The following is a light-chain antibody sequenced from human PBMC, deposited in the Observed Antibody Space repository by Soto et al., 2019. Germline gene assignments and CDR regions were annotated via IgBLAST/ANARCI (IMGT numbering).Light chain of an antibody. CDR3: QQLNSYPLT. CDR2: AAS. J-gene: IGKJ4*01. V-gene: IGKV1-9*01. Sequence: DIQLTQSPSFLSASVGDRVTITCRASLGMSNYVAWYQQIPGKAPKLLIYAASTLLSGVPSRFSGSESGTEFTLTISSLQPEDFATYYCQQLNSYPLTFGGGTRVEIK. CDR1: LGMSNY.